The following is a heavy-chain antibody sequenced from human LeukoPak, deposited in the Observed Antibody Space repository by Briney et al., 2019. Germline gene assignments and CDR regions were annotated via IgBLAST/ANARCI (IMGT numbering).Heavy chain of an antibody. V-gene: IGHV3-23*01. CDR2: ISGSGGST. D-gene: IGHD6-13*01. J-gene: IGHJ4*02. CDR1: GFTFSSYA. Sequence: GGSLRLSCAASGFTFSSYAMSWVRQAPGKGLEWVSAISGSGGSTYYADSVKGRFTISRDNSKNTLYLQMNSLRAEDTAVYYCAKGIAAAGTETDPVDYWGQGTLVTVSS. CDR3: AKGIAAAGTETDPVDY.